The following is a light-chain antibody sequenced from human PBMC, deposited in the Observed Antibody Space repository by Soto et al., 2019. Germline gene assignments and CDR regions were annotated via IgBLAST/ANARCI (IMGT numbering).Light chain of an antibody. J-gene: IGKJ1*01. CDR3: HQYGGSPRT. V-gene: IGKV3-20*01. CDR2: GVS. CDR1: QSVSSNY. Sequence: EIVLTQSPGTLSLSPGERATLFCRASQSVSSNYLKCFQQKPGQAPRLLIYGVSSRATGIPDRFSGSGAGTDFTLTISRLEPEDFAVYYCHQYGGSPRTFGQGTKVEIK.